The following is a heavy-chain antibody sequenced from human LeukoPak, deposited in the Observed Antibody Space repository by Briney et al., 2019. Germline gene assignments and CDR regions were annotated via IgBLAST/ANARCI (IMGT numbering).Heavy chain of an antibody. CDR2: IYYSGST. Sequence: SETLSLTCTVSGGSISSSSYYWGWIRQPPGKGLEWIGSIYYSGSTYYNPSLKSRVTISVDTSKNQFSLKLSSVTAADTAVYYCARSTGWFDPWGQGTLVTVSS. D-gene: IGHD1-14*01. CDR1: GGSISSSSYY. V-gene: IGHV4-39*01. J-gene: IGHJ5*02. CDR3: ARSTGWFDP.